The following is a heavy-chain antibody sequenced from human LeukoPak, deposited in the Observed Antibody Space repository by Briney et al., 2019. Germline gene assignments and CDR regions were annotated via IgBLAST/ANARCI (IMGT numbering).Heavy chain of an antibody. V-gene: IGHV3-33*08. Sequence: PGRSLRLSCAASGFIFNNYGIHWVRQAPGKGLEWVAVISYDGSNKYYADSVKGRFTISRDNSKNTLYLQMNSLRAEDTAVYYCARTETYGDYGYFDYWGQGTLVTVSS. J-gene: IGHJ4*02. CDR1: GFIFNNYG. D-gene: IGHD4-17*01. CDR2: ISYDGSNK. CDR3: ARTETYGDYGYFDY.